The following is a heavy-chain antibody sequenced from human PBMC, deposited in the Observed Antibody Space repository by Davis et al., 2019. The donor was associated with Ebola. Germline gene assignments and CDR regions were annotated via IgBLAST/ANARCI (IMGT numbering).Heavy chain of an antibody. J-gene: IGHJ4*02. Sequence: GESLKTLRAASGFTFSSYWMYRVRQAPGKGLVWVSRINSDGSSTSYADSVKGRFTISRDNAKNSLYLQMNSLGVEDTAIYYCARDGSGWSAYWGQGTLVTVSS. CDR3: ARDGSGWSAY. CDR1: GFTFSSYW. CDR2: INSDGSST. D-gene: IGHD6-19*01. V-gene: IGHV3-74*01.